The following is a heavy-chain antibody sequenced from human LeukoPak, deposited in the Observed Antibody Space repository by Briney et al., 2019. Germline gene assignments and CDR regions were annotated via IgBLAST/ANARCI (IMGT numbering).Heavy chain of an antibody. CDR1: GYTFTSYD. CDR3: TTFIVGATNDAFDI. V-gene: IGHV1-8*01. Sequence: ASVKVSCKASGYTFTSYDINWVRQATGQGLEWMGWMNPNSGNTGYAQKFQGRVTMTRNTSISTAYMELSSLRSEDTAVYYCTTFIVGATNDAFDIWGQGTMVTVSS. CDR2: MNPNSGNT. D-gene: IGHD1-26*01. J-gene: IGHJ3*02.